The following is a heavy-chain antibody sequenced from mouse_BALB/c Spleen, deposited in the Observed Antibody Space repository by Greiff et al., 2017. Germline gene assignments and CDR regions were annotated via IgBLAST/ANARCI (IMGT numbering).Heavy chain of an antibody. CDR1: GYTFTDYN. CDR2: IYPYNGGT. D-gene: IGHD1-1*01. J-gene: IGHJ4*01. CDR3: ARSRHYYGSHYAMDY. V-gene: IGHV1S29*02. Sequence: VQLQQSGPELVKPGASVKISCKASGYTFTDYNMHWVKQSHGKSLEWIGYIYPYNGGTGYNQKFKSKATLTVDNSSSTAYMELRSLTSEDSAVYDCARSRHYYGSHYAMDYWGQGTSVTVSA.